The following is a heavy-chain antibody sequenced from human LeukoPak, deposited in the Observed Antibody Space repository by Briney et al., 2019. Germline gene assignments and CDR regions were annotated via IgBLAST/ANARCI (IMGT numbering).Heavy chain of an antibody. CDR3: SRSADTGTVDY. V-gene: IGHV3-7*01. D-gene: IGHD2-8*02. CDR1: GFTFSSYW. Sequence: AGGSLRLSCAASGFTFSSYWMSWVRQAPGKGLEWVANINQDGSEKYYVGSVEGRFTISRDNAKNSLYLQMNSLRAEDKAVYYCSRSADTGTVDYWGQGTLVTVSS. CDR2: INQDGSEK. J-gene: IGHJ4*02.